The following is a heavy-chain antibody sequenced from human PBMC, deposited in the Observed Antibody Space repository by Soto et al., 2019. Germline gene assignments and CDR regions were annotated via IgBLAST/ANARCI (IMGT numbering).Heavy chain of an antibody. CDR1: GFTFSDYY. CDR3: AREMVVGAYFDY. D-gene: IGHD1-26*01. J-gene: IGHJ4*02. CDR2: ISSSSSYT. V-gene: IGHV3-11*06. Sequence: QVQLVESGGGLVKHGGSLRLSCAASGFTFSDYYMSWIRQAPGKGLEWVSYISSSSSYTNYADSVKGRFTISRDNAKNSLYLQMNSLRAEDTAVYYCAREMVVGAYFDYWGQGTLVTVSS.